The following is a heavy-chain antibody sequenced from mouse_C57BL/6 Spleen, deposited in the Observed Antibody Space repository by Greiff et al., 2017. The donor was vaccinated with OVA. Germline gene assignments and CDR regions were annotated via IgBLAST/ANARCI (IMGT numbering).Heavy chain of an antibody. CDR3: ARGGFYDGSIYAMDY. CDR2: ISDGGSYT. Sequence: EVKLMESGGGLVKPGGSLKLSCAASGFTFSSYAMSWVRQTPEKRLEWVATISDGGSYTYYPDNVKGRFTISRDNAKNNLYLQMSHLKSEDTAMYYCARGGFYDGSIYAMDYWGQGTSVTVSS. D-gene: IGHD2-3*01. V-gene: IGHV5-4*03. J-gene: IGHJ4*01. CDR1: GFTFSSYA.